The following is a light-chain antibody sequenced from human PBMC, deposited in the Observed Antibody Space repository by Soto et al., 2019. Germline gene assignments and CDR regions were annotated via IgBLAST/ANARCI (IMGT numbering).Light chain of an antibody. CDR2: ATS. CDR3: QQTYSTPRT. J-gene: IGKJ1*01. V-gene: IGKV1-39*01. Sequence: DFQMTQSPSSLSASVGDRVTISCRSGQTIGKFLNWYQQKPGKAPKLLIYATSNLHTGVPSRFSGGGSGTDFTLTISSLQPEDCATYYCQQTYSTPRTFGQGTKVEL. CDR1: QTIGKF.